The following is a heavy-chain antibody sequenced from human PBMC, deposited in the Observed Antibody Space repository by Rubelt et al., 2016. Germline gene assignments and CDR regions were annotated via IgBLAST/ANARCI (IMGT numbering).Heavy chain of an antibody. J-gene: IGHJ5*02. CDR3: ARGHTTTVGYNWFDP. Sequence: GSTNYNPSLKSRVTISVDTSKNQFSLKLSSVTAADTAVYYCARGHTTTVGYNWFDPWGQGTLVTVSS. V-gene: IGHV4-34*01. CDR2: GST. D-gene: IGHD4-11*01.